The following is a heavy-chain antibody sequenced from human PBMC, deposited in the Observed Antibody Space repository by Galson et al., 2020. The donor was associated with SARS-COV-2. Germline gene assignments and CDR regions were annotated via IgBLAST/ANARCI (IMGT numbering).Heavy chain of an antibody. CDR2: ISGSSAYK. Sequence: GGSLRLSCVASGFSFKTYTMYWVRQAPGKGLEWVASISGSSAYKYYADSLEGRFIISRDNAESTLYLQMDNLSAEDTAIYYCARHHHCTGPICFGYWLDPWGRGSLVTVSS. CDR1: GFSFKTYT. D-gene: IGHD2-8*02. CDR3: ARHHHCTGPICFGYWLDP. J-gene: IGHJ2*01. V-gene: IGHV3-21*01.